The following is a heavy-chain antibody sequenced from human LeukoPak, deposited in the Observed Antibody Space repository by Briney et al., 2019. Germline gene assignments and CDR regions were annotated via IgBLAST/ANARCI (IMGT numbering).Heavy chain of an antibody. D-gene: IGHD1-26*01. CDR1: GFTFSSYW. J-gene: IGHJ4*02. CDR2: IKQDGSEK. CDR3: ARDSPFTYSGSYLDY. Sequence: PGGSLRLSCAASGFTFSSYWMSWFRQAPGKGLEWVANIKQDGSEKYYVDSVKGRFTISRDNAKNSLYLQMNSLRAEDTAVYYCARDSPFTYSGSYLDYWGQGTLVTVSS. V-gene: IGHV3-7*01.